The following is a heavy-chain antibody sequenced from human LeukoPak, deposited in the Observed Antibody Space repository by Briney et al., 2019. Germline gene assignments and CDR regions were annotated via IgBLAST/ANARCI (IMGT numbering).Heavy chain of an antibody. Sequence: ASVKVSCKALGYTFTDHYFHWLRQAPGQGLEWMGWIHPGRGDTNYAQKFQGRVSLTRDTSISTAYMEFSGLTSDDTAVYFCARDHNWGPDYWGQGTLVSVSS. J-gene: IGHJ4*02. CDR1: GYTFTDHY. V-gene: IGHV1-2*02. D-gene: IGHD7-27*01. CDR3: ARDHNWGPDY. CDR2: IHPGRGDT.